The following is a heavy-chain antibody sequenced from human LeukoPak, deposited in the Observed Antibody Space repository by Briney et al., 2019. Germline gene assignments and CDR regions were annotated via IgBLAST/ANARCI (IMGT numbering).Heavy chain of an antibody. CDR3: AKEGDSSGYNRYFDY. D-gene: IGHD3-22*01. V-gene: IGHV3-21*01. CDR1: GFTFSSYS. CDR2: ISSSSSYI. Sequence: GGSLRLSCAASGFTFSSYSMNWVRQAPGKGLEWVSSISSSSSYIYYADSVKGRFTISRDNAKNSLYLQMNSLRAEDTAVYYCAKEGDSSGYNRYFDYWGQGTLVTVSS. J-gene: IGHJ4*02.